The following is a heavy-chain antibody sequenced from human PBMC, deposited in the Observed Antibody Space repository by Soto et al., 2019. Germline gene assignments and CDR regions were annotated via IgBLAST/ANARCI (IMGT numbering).Heavy chain of an antibody. J-gene: IGHJ4*02. CDR2: IYYSGST. Sequence: SETLSLTCTVSGGSISSYYWSWIRQPPGKGLEWIGYIYYSGSTNYNPSLKSRVTISVDTSKNQFSLKLSSVTAADTAVYYCARGVSASYGYWGQGTLVTVSS. V-gene: IGHV4-59*01. D-gene: IGHD3-10*01. CDR1: GGSISSYY. CDR3: ARGVSASYGY.